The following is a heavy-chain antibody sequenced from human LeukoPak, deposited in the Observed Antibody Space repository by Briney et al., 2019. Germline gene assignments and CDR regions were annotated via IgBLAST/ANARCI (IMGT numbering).Heavy chain of an antibody. CDR3: ARDAKGDYYGSGSYLHPDY. J-gene: IGHJ4*02. Sequence: GGSLRLSCAASGFTFSDYYMSWIRQAPGKGLEWVSYISSSSSYTNYADSVKGRFTISRDNAKNSQYLQMNSLRAEDTAVYYCARDAKGDYYGSGSYLHPDYWGQGTLVTVSS. D-gene: IGHD3-10*01. CDR2: ISSSSSYT. V-gene: IGHV3-11*06. CDR1: GFTFSDYY.